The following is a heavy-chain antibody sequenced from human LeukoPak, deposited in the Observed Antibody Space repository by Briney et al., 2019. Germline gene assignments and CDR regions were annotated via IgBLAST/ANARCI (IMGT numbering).Heavy chain of an antibody. CDR3: ARDLSWYSSSWRDWFDP. D-gene: IGHD6-13*01. CDR2: IYTSGST. V-gene: IGHV4-4*07. J-gene: IGHJ5*02. CDR1: GGSISSYY. Sequence: SETLSLTCTVSGGSISSYYWSWIRQPAGKGLEWIGRIYTSGSTNYNPSLKSRVTISVDTSKNQFSLKLSSVTAADTAVYYCARDLSWYSSSWRDWFDPWGQGTLVTVSS.